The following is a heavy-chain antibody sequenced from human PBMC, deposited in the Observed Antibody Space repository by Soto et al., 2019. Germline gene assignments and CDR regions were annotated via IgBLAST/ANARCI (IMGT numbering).Heavy chain of an antibody. J-gene: IGHJ6*01. CDR2: INHSGST. D-gene: IGHD5-12*01. CDR3: ARRRGFPYYYGMDV. CDR1: GGSFSGYY. Sequence: PSETLSLTCAVYGGSFSGYYWTWIRQPPGTGLEWIGEINHSGSTYYNPSLKSRVTISVDRSKNQFSLKLSSVTAADTAVYYCARRRGFPYYYGMDVWGQGTTVTVSS. V-gene: IGHV4-34*01.